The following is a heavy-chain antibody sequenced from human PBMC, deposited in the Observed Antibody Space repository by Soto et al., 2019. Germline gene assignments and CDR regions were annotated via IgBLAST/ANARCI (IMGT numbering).Heavy chain of an antibody. CDR2: ISGSGDKT. CDR1: GFTFSSYA. V-gene: IGHV3-23*01. Sequence: LRLSCAASGFTFSSYALSWVRQAPGKGLEWVSLISGSGDKTYYADSVRGRFTISRDNSNNVLYLQMNSLRAEDTAVYYCANSLRPGIAVAGHFDYWGQGTLVTVSS. CDR3: ANSLRPGIAVAGHFDY. J-gene: IGHJ4*02. D-gene: IGHD6-19*01.